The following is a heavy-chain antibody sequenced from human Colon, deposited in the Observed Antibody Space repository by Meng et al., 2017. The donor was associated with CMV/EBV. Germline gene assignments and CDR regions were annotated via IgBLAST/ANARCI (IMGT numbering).Heavy chain of an antibody. CDR2: IKQDGSEK. J-gene: IGHJ3*02. CDR1: GFTFRSYW. CDR3: HAAAILAFDI. V-gene: IGHV3-7*01. D-gene: IGHD2-2*02. Sequence: GESLKISCAASGFTFRSYWMSWVRQAPGKGLEWVANIKQDGSEKYYVDSVKGRFTISRDNAKNSLYLQMNSLRAEDTAVYYCHAAAILAFDIWGQGTMVTVSS.